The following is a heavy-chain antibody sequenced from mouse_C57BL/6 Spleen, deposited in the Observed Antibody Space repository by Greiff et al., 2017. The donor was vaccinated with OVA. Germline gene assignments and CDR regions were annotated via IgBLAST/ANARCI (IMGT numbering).Heavy chain of an antibody. Sequence: EVMLVASGGGLVQPGGSLKLSCAASGFTFSDYGMAWVRQAPRKGPEWVAFISNLAYSIYYADTVTGRFTISRENAKNTLYLEMSSLRSEDTAMYYCARIGAYYYGSSYYFDYWGQGTTLTVSS. V-gene: IGHV5-15*01. CDR3: ARIGAYYYGSSYYFDY. CDR1: GFTFSDYG. D-gene: IGHD1-1*01. CDR2: ISNLAYSI. J-gene: IGHJ2*01.